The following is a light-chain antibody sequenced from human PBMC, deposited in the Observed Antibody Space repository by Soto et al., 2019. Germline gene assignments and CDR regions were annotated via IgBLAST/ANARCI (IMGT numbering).Light chain of an antibody. Sequence: EIVLTQSPGTLSLSPGERATLSCRASQSVSSSYLAWYKQKPGQAPRLPIYGASSRATGIPDWFSGSGSATDYTRTISSLEPEDFAVYYCHQYDSSPLTFGGGTKVEIK. V-gene: IGKV3-20*01. J-gene: IGKJ4*01. CDR1: QSVSSSY. CDR3: HQYDSSPLT. CDR2: GAS.